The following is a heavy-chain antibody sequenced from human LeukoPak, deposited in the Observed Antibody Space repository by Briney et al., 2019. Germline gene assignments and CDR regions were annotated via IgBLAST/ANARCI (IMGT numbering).Heavy chain of an antibody. J-gene: IGHJ5*02. CDR2: ISAHNGNT. D-gene: IGHD4-17*01. CDR3: ARREWYGDYLNWFDP. CDR1: GYTFTNYG. V-gene: IGHV1-18*01. Sequence: ASVKVSYKASGYTFTNYGITWVRQAPGQGLEWRGWISAHNGNTNYAQKLQGRVTMTTDTSTSTAYMELRSLRSDDTAVYYCARREWYGDYLNWFDPWGQGTLVTVSS.